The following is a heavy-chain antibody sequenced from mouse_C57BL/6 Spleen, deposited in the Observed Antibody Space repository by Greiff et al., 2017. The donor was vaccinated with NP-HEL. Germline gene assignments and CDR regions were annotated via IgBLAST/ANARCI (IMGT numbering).Heavy chain of an antibody. V-gene: IGHV5-4*01. Sequence: EVQLVESGGGLVKPGGSLKLSCAASGFTFSSYAMSWVRQTPEKRLEWVATISDGGSYTYYPDNVKGRFTISRDNAKNNLYLQMSHLKSEDTAMYYCAREGIGYYFDYWGQGTTLTVSS. CDR3: AREGIGYYFDY. CDR2: ISDGGSYT. D-gene: IGHD2-14*01. CDR1: GFTFSSYA. J-gene: IGHJ2*01.